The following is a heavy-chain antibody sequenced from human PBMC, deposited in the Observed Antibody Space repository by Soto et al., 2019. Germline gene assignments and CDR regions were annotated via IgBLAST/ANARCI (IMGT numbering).Heavy chain of an antibody. CDR1: GGTFSTYA. V-gene: IGHV1-69*01. J-gene: IGHJ6*02. Sequence: QVQLVQSGAEVKKPGSSVKVSCKASGGTFSTYAISWVRQAPGQGLEWMGGIIPMFGTANYAQKFQGRVTITADESTSTADMELSSLRSEDTAVYYCARDQGMKSHLGVVVTPPSYYYGMDVWGQGTTVTVSS. CDR3: ARDQGMKSHLGVVVTPPSYYYGMDV. D-gene: IGHD3-22*01. CDR2: IIPMFGTA.